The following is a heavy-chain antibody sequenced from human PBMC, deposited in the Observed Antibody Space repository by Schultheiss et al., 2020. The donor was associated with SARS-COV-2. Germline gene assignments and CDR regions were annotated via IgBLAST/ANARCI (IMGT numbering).Heavy chain of an antibody. CDR2: INPSGGST. V-gene: IGHV1-46*01. Sequence: ASVKVSCKASGDTFTSYGISWVRQAPGQGLEWMGIINPSGGSTSYAQKFQGRVTMTRDTSTSTVYMELSSLRSEDTAVYYCARGYSGWRSEWFDPWGQGTLVTVSS. CDR3: ARGYSGWRSEWFDP. D-gene: IGHD6-19*01. J-gene: IGHJ5*02. CDR1: GDTFTSYG.